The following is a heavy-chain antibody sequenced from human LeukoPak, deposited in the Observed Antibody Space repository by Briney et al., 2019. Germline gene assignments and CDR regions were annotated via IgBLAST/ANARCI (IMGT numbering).Heavy chain of an antibody. CDR1: GFTSGIYA. CDR2: FSGGGDS. Sequence: PGGSLRLSCAASGFTSGIYAMSWVRQAPGKGLEWVSAFSGGGDSFYADSVKGWFTISRDTSNKILYLHMSSLRAEDTAVYFCGKEVERHFDLKYWGQGTLVTVSS. CDR3: GKEVERHFDLKY. J-gene: IGHJ4*02. V-gene: IGHV3-23*01.